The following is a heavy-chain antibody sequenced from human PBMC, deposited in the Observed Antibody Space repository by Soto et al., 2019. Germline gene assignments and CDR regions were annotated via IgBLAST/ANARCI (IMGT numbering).Heavy chain of an antibody. CDR3: AKDPMVRGVKVYYFDY. CDR1: GFTFSSYV. Sequence: GGSLRLSCAASGFTFSSYVMSWVRQAPGKGLEWVSAISGSGGSTYYGDSVKGRFTISRDKSKNTLYLQMNSLRAEDTAVYYCAKDPMVRGVKVYYFDYWGQGTLVTVSS. J-gene: IGHJ4*02. V-gene: IGHV3-23*01. CDR2: ISGSGGST. D-gene: IGHD3-10*01.